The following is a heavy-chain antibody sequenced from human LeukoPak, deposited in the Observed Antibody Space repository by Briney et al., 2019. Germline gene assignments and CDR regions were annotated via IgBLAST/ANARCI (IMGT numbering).Heavy chain of an antibody. V-gene: IGHV3-21*01. Sequence: PGWSLRLSCAVSGFTFSTYSMTWVRQAPGKGLEWVSSISSSSRNTYYTDSVKGRFTISRDNAKNSLYLQMSSLRAEDTAVYYCARGGTFGVDISDYWGQGTLVTVSS. D-gene: IGHD3-3*01. CDR3: ARGGTFGVDISDY. J-gene: IGHJ4*02. CDR2: ISSSSRNT. CDR1: GFTFSTYS.